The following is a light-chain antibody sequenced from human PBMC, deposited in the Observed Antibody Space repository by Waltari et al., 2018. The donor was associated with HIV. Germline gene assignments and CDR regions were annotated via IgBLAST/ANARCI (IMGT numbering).Light chain of an antibody. CDR3: QQYNTSSPWT. Sequence: DIQMTQSPSTLPACVGDRITITCRASQSIATRLAWYKQKPGKAPTLLIYRASSLETGVPSRFSGSGSGTEFTLTISSLQPEDFATYYCQQYNTSSPWTFGQGTKVDI. CDR2: RAS. V-gene: IGKV1-5*03. CDR1: QSIATR. J-gene: IGKJ1*01.